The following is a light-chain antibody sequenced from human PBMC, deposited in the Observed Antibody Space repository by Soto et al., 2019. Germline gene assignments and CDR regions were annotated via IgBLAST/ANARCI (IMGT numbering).Light chain of an antibody. CDR1: SSNIGAGYD. CDR2: VNS. CDR3: QSYDSSLSGSV. V-gene: IGLV1-40*01. J-gene: IGLJ2*01. Sequence: QSVLTQPPSVSGAPGQRVTISCTGSSSNIGAGYDVHWYQQLPRTAPKLLIYVNSNRPSGVPDRFSGSKSGTSASLAITGLQAEDEADYYCQSYDSSLSGSVFGGGTKVTVL.